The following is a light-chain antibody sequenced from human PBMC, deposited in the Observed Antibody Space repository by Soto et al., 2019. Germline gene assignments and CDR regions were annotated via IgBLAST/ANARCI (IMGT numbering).Light chain of an antibody. V-gene: IGLV2-14*03. CDR1: SSDVGAYNY. CDR3: SSYTSSNNYV. CDR2: DVS. J-gene: IGLJ1*01. Sequence: QSVLTQPASVSGSPGQSIAISCTGTSSDVGAYNYVSWYQHHPGKAPRLIISDVSNRPSGVSNRFSGSKSGNTASLTISGLQAEDEADYYCSSYTSSNNYVFGSGTKVTVL.